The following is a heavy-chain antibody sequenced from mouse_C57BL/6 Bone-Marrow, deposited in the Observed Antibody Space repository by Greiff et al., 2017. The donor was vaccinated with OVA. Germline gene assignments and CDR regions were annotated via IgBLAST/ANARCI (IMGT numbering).Heavy chain of an antibody. CDR2: ISYDGSN. Sequence: EVQLQESGPGLVKPSQSLSLTCSVTGYSITSGYYWNWIRQFPGNKLEWMGYISYDGSNNYNPSLKNRISITRDTSKNQFFLKLNSVTTEDTATYYCARDDYDSLDYWGQGTTLTVSS. CDR1: GYSITSGYY. CDR3: ARDDYDSLDY. D-gene: IGHD2-4*01. V-gene: IGHV3-6*01. J-gene: IGHJ2*01.